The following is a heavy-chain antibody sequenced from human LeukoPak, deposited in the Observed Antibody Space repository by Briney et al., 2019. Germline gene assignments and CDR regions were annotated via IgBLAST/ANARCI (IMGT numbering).Heavy chain of an antibody. Sequence: GGSLRLSCAASGFTFDDYGMSWVRQAPGKGLEWVSGINWNGGSTGYADSVKGRFTISRDNSKNTLYLQMGSLRAKDMAVYYCARDRLSIAVAGTPYYYYYMDVWGKGTTVTVSS. D-gene: IGHD6-19*01. J-gene: IGHJ6*03. CDR1: GFTFDDYG. CDR2: INWNGGST. V-gene: IGHV3-20*04. CDR3: ARDRLSIAVAGTPYYYYYMDV.